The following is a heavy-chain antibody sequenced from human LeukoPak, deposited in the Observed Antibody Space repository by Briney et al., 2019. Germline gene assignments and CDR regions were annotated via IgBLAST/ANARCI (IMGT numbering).Heavy chain of an antibody. CDR1: GFTFSSYS. CDR2: ISSSSSYI. Sequence: GGSLRLSCAASGFTFSSYSMNWVRQAPGKGLEWVSSISSSSSYIYYADSVKGRFTISRDNAKNSLYLQMNSLRAEDTAVYYCARDQSGCSSTSCYLDGDNWFDPWGQGTLVTVS. J-gene: IGHJ5*02. D-gene: IGHD2-2*01. CDR3: ARDQSGCSSTSCYLDGDNWFDP. V-gene: IGHV3-21*01.